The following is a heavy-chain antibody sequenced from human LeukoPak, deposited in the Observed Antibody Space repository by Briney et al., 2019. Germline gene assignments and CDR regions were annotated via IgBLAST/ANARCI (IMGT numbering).Heavy chain of an antibody. CDR1: GYTFTGSY. CDR2: INANSDGT. Sequence: ASVKVSCKASGYTFTGSYMHWVRQAPGQGLEWMGCINANSDGTNYAQKFQGRVTMTRDTSISTAYMALSRLRSDDTAVYYCARDQDSSGRNSFDPWGQGTLVTVSS. J-gene: IGHJ5*02. V-gene: IGHV1-2*02. CDR3: ARDQDSSGRNSFDP. D-gene: IGHD3-22*01.